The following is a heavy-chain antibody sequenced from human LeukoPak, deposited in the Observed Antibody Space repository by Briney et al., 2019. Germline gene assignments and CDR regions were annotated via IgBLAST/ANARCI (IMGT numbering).Heavy chain of an antibody. V-gene: IGHV1-18*01. CDR2: ISAYSGNT. D-gene: IGHD6-19*01. J-gene: IGHJ4*02. CDR1: GYTFTSYG. CDR3: ARSYISEYYFDY. Sequence: ASVKVSCKASGYTFTSYGISWVRQPPGQGLAWMGWISAYSGNTNYAQKLQGRVTMTTETSTSTAYMELRSLTSDDAAVYYCARSYISEYYFDYWGQGTLVTVSS.